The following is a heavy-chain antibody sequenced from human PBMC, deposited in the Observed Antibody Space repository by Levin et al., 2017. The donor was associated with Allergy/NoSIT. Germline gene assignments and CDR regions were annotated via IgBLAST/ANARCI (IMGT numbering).Heavy chain of an antibody. J-gene: IGHJ3*02. D-gene: IGHD2-2*01. V-gene: IGHV3-23*01. Sequence: GESLKISCSVSGLTFSDYAMTWVRQAPGKGLEWVSSISGSGDITHYAGSVKGRFTISRDNSKNTLYLQMNSLRADDTAVDYCARDRERAVTAALFPCNMWGQGTMVTVSS. CDR2: ISGSGDIT. CDR3: ARDRERAVTAALFPCNM. CDR1: GLTFSDYA.